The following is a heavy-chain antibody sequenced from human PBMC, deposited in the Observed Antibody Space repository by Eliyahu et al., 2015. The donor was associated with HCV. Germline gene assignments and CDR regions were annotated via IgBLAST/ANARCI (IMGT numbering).Heavy chain of an antibody. Sequence: QVQLVQSGXEVKKPGXSVKVSCKASXXXFXGYYMHWVRQAPGQGLEWMGWINPNSGDTNYAQKFQGRVTMTRDTSISTAYMELSRLRSDDTAVYYCAPSITVAGNYGMDVWGQGTTVTVSS. V-gene: IGHV1-2*02. CDR3: APSITVAGNYGMDV. CDR1: XXXFXGYY. J-gene: IGHJ6*02. CDR2: INPNSGDT. D-gene: IGHD6-13*01.